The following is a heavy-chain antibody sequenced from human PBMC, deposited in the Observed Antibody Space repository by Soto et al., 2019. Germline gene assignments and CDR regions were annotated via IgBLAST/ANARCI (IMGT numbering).Heavy chain of an antibody. V-gene: IGHV3-23*01. D-gene: IGHD3-16*02. CDR1: GFTFSSYA. CDR2: ISGSGGST. CDR3: AKGPYDYEYVWGSYRLYYYCGMDV. Sequence: EVQLLESGGGLVQPGGSLRLSCAASGFTFSSYAMSWVRQAPGKGLEWVSAISGSGGSTYYADSVKGRFTISRDNSKNTLYLQMNSLRAEDTAVYYCAKGPYDYEYVWGSYRLYYYCGMDVWGQGTTVTVSS. J-gene: IGHJ6*02.